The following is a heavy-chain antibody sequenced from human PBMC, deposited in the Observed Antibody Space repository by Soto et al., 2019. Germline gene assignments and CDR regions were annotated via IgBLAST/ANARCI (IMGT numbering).Heavy chain of an antibody. D-gene: IGHD6-6*01. CDR3: VRVYGRSSCFFDS. CDR2: IYHSGTT. Sequence: SETLSLTCGVSGYSLTSGYHWGWIRQPPGKGLEWIGTIYHSGTTYYNPSLMSRVTMSVDTSKNRFSLKVTSATAADTAVYFCVRVYGRSSCFFDSWGQGTLVTVSS. J-gene: IGHJ4*02. CDR1: GYSLTSGYH. V-gene: IGHV4-38-2*01.